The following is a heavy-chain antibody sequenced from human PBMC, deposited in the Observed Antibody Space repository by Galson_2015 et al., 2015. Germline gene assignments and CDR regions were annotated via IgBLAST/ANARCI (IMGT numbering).Heavy chain of an antibody. Sequence: VKVSCKASGGTFSSYAISWVRQAPGQGLEWMGGIIPIFGTANYAQKFQGRVTITADESTSTAYMELSSLRSEDTAVYYCASRFWSGYVFGPWGQGTLVTVSS. CDR2: IIPIFGTA. D-gene: IGHD3-3*01. CDR1: GGTFSSYA. CDR3: ASRFWSGYVFGP. J-gene: IGHJ5*02. V-gene: IGHV1-69*13.